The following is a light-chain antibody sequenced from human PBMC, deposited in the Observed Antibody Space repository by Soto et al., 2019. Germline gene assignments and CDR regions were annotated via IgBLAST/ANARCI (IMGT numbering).Light chain of an antibody. Sequence: EILLTQSPATLSVSPGERATLSCRANECLSTNLDWYQQKPGQAPRLLIYGASTRATGVPARFSGSGSGTDFTLTISSLQSEDFAFYYCHQDGRFGRGTRLELK. V-gene: IGKV3D-15*01. J-gene: IGKJ5*01. CDR3: HQDGR. CDR1: ECLSTN. CDR2: GAS.